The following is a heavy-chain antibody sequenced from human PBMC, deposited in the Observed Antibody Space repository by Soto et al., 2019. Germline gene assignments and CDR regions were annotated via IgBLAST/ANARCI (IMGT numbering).Heavy chain of an antibody. CDR3: ARRYAGNFDY. CDR1: GGSISSGGYS. D-gene: IGHD2-8*01. CDR2: IYHSGST. Sequence: SETLSLTCAVSGGSISSGGYSWNWVRQPPGKGLEWIGYIYHSGSTYYSPSLKSRVTISVDTSKNQFFLKLSSVTAADTAVYYCARRYAGNFDYWGQGTLVTVSS. J-gene: IGHJ4*02. V-gene: IGHV4-30-2*02.